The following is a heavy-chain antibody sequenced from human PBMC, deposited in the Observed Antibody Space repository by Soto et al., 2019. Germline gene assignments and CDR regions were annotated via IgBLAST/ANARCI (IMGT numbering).Heavy chain of an antibody. J-gene: IGHJ4*02. V-gene: IGHV1-2*04. CDR3: ARAARRVLLWFGEFYFDY. CDR2: INPNSGGT. CDR1: GYTFTGYY. Sequence: ASVKVSCKASGYTFTGYYMHLVRQAPGQGLEWMGWINPNSGGTNYAQKFQGWVTMTRDTSISTAYMELSRLRSDDTAVYYCARAARRVLLWFGEFYFDYWGQGTLVTVSS. D-gene: IGHD3-10*01.